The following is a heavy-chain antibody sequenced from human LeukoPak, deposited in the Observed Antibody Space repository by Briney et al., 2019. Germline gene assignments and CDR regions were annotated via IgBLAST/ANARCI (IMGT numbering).Heavy chain of an antibody. Sequence: PGGSLRLSCAASGFTFSSYAMSWVRQAPGKGLEWVSSISGSGGDTYYADSVKGRFTISRDNSKNTFYLQMNTLRADDTAVYYCAKGSGSGWYGWFAPWGQGTLVTVSS. CDR2: ISGSGGDT. V-gene: IGHV3-23*01. D-gene: IGHD6-19*01. CDR3: AKGSGSGWYGWFAP. CDR1: GFTFSSYA. J-gene: IGHJ5*02.